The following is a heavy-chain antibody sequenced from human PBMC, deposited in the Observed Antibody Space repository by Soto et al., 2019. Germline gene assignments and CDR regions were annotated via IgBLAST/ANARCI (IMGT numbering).Heavy chain of an antibody. Sequence: SVKVSCKASGGTFSSYAISWVRQAPGQGLEWMGGIIPIFGTANYAQKFQGRVTITADESTSTAYMELSSLRSEDTAVYYCARAGYCSGGSCYSVNDSWFDPWGQGTLVTVSS. D-gene: IGHD2-15*01. V-gene: IGHV1-69*13. CDR3: ARAGYCSGGSCYSVNDSWFDP. CDR2: IIPIFGTA. CDR1: GGTFSSYA. J-gene: IGHJ5*02.